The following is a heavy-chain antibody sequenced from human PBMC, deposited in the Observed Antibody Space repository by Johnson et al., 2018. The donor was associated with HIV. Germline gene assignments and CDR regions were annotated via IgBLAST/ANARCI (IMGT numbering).Heavy chain of an antibody. CDR2: ISYDGSNK. V-gene: IGHV3-30-3*01. D-gene: IGHD2-15*01. Sequence: QEQLVESGGGVVQPGRSLRLSCAASGFTFSSYAMHWVRQAPGKGLEWVAVISYDGSNKYYADTVKGRFTTARDNSKNTLYLQMNSLRAEDTAVYYCARSYCSGGSCRVHDAFDIWGQGTMVTVSS. J-gene: IGHJ3*02. CDR3: ARSYCSGGSCRVHDAFDI. CDR1: GFTFSSYA.